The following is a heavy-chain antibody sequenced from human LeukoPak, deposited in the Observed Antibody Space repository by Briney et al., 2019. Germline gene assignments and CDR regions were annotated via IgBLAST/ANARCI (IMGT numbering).Heavy chain of an antibody. D-gene: IGHD5-18*01. V-gene: IGHV4-30-4*08. Sequence: SETLSLTCTVSGGSISSSSYYWGWIRQPPGKGLEWIGYIYYSGSTYYNPSLKSRVTISVDTSKNQFSLKLSSVTAADTAVYYCAGGLEDTAMVSWFDPWGQGTLVTVSS. CDR1: GGSISSSSYY. CDR3: AGGLEDTAMVSWFDP. CDR2: IYYSGST. J-gene: IGHJ5*02.